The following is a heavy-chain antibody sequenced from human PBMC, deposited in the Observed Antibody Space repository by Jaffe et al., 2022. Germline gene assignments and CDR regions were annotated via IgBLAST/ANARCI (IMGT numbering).Heavy chain of an antibody. Sequence: QVQLQESGPGLVKPSETLSLTCSVSGGSISNYYWSWIRQPPGKGLEWIGYIYYSGTTNYNPSLKSRVTISVDTSKNQFSLKLSSVTAADTAIYYCARFDYDEIRRVAAFDIWGQGTMVTVSS. J-gene: IGHJ3*02. CDR1: GGSISNYY. V-gene: IGHV4-59*01. CDR3: ARFDYDEIRRVAAFDI. D-gene: IGHD4-17*01. CDR2: IYYSGTT.